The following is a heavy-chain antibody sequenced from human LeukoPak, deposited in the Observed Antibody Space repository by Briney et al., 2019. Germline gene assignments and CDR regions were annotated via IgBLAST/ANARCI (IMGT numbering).Heavy chain of an antibody. CDR1: GFTVSSNY. D-gene: IGHD3-10*01. CDR2: ISTSSRST. V-gene: IGHV3-48*01. CDR3: ARSAVRGVACDY. J-gene: IGHJ4*02. Sequence: GGSLRLSCAASGFTVSSNYMSWVRRAPGKGLEWLSYISTSSRSTYYADSVKGRFTISRDNAKNTLFLDMHSLRPWDSAVYYCARSAVRGVACDYWGQGTLLTVSS.